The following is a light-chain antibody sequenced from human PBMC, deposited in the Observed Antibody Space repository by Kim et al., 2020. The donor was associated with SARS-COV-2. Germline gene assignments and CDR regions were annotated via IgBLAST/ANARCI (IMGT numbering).Light chain of an antibody. V-gene: IGLV2-14*01. CDR1: NSDVGGYDY. Sequence: QSVLTQPASVSGSPGQSITISCTGTNSDVGGYDYVSWYQQYPGKAPKLMIYDVNKRPSGVSNRFSGSKSGDTASLTISGLQAEDEADYYCNSYTASSTLIFGGGTQLTVL. J-gene: IGLJ2*01. CDR3: NSYTASSTLI. CDR2: DVN.